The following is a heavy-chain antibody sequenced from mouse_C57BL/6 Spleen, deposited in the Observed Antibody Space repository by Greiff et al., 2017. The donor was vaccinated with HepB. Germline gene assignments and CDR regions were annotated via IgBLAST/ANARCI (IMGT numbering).Heavy chain of an antibody. CDR2: IDPENGDT. J-gene: IGHJ2*01. CDR3: TTKGYPDY. V-gene: IGHV14-4*01. Sequence: VQLKQSGAELVRTGASVKLSCTASGFNIKDDYMHWVKQRPEQGLEWIGWIDPENGDTEDASKFQGKATITADTSSNTAYLQLSSLTSEDTAVYYCTTKGYPDYWGQGTTLTVSS. CDR1: GFNIKDDY. D-gene: IGHD2-2*01.